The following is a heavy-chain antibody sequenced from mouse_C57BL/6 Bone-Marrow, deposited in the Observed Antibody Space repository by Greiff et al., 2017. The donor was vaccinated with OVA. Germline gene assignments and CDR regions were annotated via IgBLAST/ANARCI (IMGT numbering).Heavy chain of an antibody. CDR2: ISSGGSYT. J-gene: IGHJ4*01. CDR1: GFTFSSYG. V-gene: IGHV5-6*01. CDR3: ARHGRYYAMDY. Sequence: EVKVVESGGDLVKPGGSLKLSCAASGFTFSSYGMSWVRQTPDKRLEWVATISSGGSYTYYPDSVKGRFTISRDNAKNTLYLQMSSLKSEDTAMYYCARHGRYYAMDYWGQGTSVTVSS.